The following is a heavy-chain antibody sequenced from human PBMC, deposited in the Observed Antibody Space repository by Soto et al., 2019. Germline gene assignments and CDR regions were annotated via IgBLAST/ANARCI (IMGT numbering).Heavy chain of an antibody. Sequence: PGESLKISCAASGFTFSSYGMHWVRQAPGKGLEWVAVIWYDGSNKYYADSVKGRFTISRDNSKNTLYLQMNSLRAEDTAVYYCARDPYYYDSSEAFDIWGQGTMVTVSS. J-gene: IGHJ3*02. V-gene: IGHV3-33*01. CDR1: GFTFSSYG. CDR2: IWYDGSNK. D-gene: IGHD3-22*01. CDR3: ARDPYYYDSSEAFDI.